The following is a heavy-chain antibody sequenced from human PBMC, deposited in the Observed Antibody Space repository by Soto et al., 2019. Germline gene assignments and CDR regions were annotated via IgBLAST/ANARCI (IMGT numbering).Heavy chain of an antibody. CDR1: GGSISSGGYS. Sequence: SETLSLTCAVSGGSISSGGYSWSWIRQPPGKGLEWIGYIYHSGSTYYNPSLKSRVTISVDRSKNQFSLKLSSVTAADTAVYYCASKHMVRGVIDYWGQGTLVTVPS. CDR2: IYHSGST. J-gene: IGHJ4*02. V-gene: IGHV4-30-2*01. CDR3: ASKHMVRGVIDY. D-gene: IGHD3-10*01.